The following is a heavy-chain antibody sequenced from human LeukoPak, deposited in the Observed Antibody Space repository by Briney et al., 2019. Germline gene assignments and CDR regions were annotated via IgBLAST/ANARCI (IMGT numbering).Heavy chain of an antibody. CDR2: TNPNSGNT. CDR1: GYTFTSYE. D-gene: IGHD4-11*01. V-gene: IGHV1-8*01. J-gene: IGHJ4*02. CDR3: ARAPYSNYASPVY. Sequence: ASVKVSCKASGYTFTSYEINWVRQATGQGLEWMGWTNPNSGNTGYAQKFQGRVTLTRDTSISTAYMELSSLRSEDTAVYYCARAPYSNYASPVYWGQGTLVTVSS.